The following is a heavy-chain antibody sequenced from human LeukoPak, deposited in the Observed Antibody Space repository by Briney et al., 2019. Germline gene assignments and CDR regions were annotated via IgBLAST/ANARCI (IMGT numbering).Heavy chain of an antibody. D-gene: IGHD6-6*01. Sequence: ASVKVSCKASGYTFIGYYIHWVRQAPGQGLEWMGWINPNSGGTNYAQKFQGRVIMTRDTSISTAYMELSRLRSDDTAVYYCASLTRGREYGNSDVDYWGQGTLVTVPS. CDR3: ASLTRGREYGNSDVDY. V-gene: IGHV1-2*02. J-gene: IGHJ4*02. CDR2: INPNSGGT. CDR1: GYTFIGYY.